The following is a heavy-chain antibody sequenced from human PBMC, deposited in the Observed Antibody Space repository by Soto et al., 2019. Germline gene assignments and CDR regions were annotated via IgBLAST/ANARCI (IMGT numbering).Heavy chain of an antibody. CDR2: INPSGGST. J-gene: IGHJ3*02. V-gene: IGHV1-46*03. D-gene: IGHD3-16*02. CDR3: ARDRVITFGGVIVNDAFDI. CDR1: GYTFTSYY. Sequence: QVQLVQSGAEVKKPGASVKVSCKASGYTFTSYYMHWVRQAPGQGLEWMGIINPSGGSTSYAQKFQGRVTMTRDTSTSTVYMELSSLRSEDTAVYYCARDRVITFGGVIVNDAFDIWGQGTMVTVSS.